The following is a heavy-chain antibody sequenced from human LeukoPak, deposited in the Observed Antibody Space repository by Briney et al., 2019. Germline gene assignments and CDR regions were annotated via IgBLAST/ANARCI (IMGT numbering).Heavy chain of an antibody. J-gene: IGHJ4*02. CDR3: AKPLVSDYYDSSGYWGY. CDR1: GFIFSSYA. CDR2: ISGSGGST. V-gene: IGHV3-23*01. D-gene: IGHD3-22*01. Sequence: PGGSLRLSCAASGFIFSSYAMSWVRQAPGKGLEWVSTISGSGGSTYYADSVKGRFTISRDNSKNTVYLQMNSLRAEDTAVYYCAKPLVSDYYDSSGYWGYWGQGTLVTVSS.